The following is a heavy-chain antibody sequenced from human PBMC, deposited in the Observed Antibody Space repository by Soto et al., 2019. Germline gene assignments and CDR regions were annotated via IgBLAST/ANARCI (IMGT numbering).Heavy chain of an antibody. Sequence: PGGSLRLSCAASGFTFSNYSMSWVRQAPGKGLEWVSTISGRGGNTYYADSVKGRFTISRDNSRNTLYLQMDSLRVEDSAVYSCAKAGFSRGTCYLYYIDYWGQGALVTVSS. J-gene: IGHJ4*02. V-gene: IGHV3-23*01. D-gene: IGHD2-15*01. CDR1: GFTFSNYS. CDR3: AKAGFSRGTCYLYYIDY. CDR2: ISGRGGNT.